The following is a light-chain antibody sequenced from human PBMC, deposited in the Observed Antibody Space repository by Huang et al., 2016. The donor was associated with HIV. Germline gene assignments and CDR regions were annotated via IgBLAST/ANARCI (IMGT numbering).Light chain of an antibody. Sequence: DIQMTQSSATLSASVGDRVTITCRASPSVGTWLAWYQQKAGKAPNLLIYEASTLETGVPSRFSGGGSGTEFTLTINSLQPDDFATYYCQHYNSFPWTFGQGTKVEV. CDR2: EAS. V-gene: IGKV1-5*03. CDR1: PSVGTW. CDR3: QHYNSFPWT. J-gene: IGKJ1*01.